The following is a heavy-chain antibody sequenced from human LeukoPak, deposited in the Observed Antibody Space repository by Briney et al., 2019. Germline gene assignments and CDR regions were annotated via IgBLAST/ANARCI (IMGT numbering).Heavy chain of an antibody. CDR2: IKQDGSEK. J-gene: IGHJ4*02. D-gene: IGHD7-27*01. Sequence: GGSLRLSCAASGFTFSSYWMSWVRQAPGKGLEWVANIKQDGSEKYYVDSVKGRFTISRDNAKNSLYLQMNSLRAEDTAVYYCARDALTGRYYFDYWGQGTLVTVSS. CDR1: GFTFSSYW. CDR3: ARDALTGRYYFDY. V-gene: IGHV3-7*01.